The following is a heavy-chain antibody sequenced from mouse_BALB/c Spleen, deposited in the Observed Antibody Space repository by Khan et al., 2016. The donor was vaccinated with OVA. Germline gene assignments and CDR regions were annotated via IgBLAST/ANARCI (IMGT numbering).Heavy chain of an antibody. Sequence: QVQLKQSGAELVRPGVSVKISCKGSGYTFTDYAMHWVKQSHAKSLEWIGVISTYSGEGDYNQKFQGKATMTVDKFSSTAYLELARLTSEDSAIYYCVRGWRFADWGQGTLVTVSA. J-gene: IGHJ3*01. V-gene: IGHV1S137*01. CDR2: ISTYSGEG. CDR3: VRGWRFAD. CDR1: GYTFTDYA.